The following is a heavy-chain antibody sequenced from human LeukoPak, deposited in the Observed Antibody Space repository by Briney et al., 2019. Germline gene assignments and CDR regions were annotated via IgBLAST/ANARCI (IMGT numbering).Heavy chain of an antibody. J-gene: IGHJ6*02. CDR2: IGTAGDT. CDR3: ARGILSGTGNYYYGMDV. CDR1: GFTFSSYD. D-gene: IGHD2-2*01. Sequence: GGSLRLSCAASGFTFSSYDMHWVCQATGKGLEWVSAIGTAGDTYYPGSVKGRFTISRENAKNSLYLQMNSLRAGDTAVYYCARGILSGTGNYYYGMDVWGQGTTVTVSS. V-gene: IGHV3-13*01.